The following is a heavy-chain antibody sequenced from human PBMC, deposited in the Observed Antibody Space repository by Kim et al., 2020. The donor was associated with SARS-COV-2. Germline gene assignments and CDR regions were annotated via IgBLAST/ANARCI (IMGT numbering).Heavy chain of an antibody. Sequence: GGSLRLSCAASGFALEDFGMSWVRQVPGGGLEWVSGIIWDGGDVEYADSVKGRFTISRDNARDSLILQMNSLRGEDTGLYDCASDFSYGYSGYGGMNIWGQGTMVAVSS. CDR2: IIWDGGDV. D-gene: IGHD5-12*01. CDR3: ASDFSYGYSGYGGMNI. V-gene: IGHV3-20*01. J-gene: IGHJ4*02. CDR1: GFALEDFG.